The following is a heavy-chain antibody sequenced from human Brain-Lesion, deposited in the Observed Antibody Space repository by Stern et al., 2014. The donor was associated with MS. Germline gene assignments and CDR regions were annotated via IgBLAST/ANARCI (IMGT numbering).Heavy chain of an antibody. CDR1: GYRFTSNW. V-gene: IGHV5-51*01. CDR2: IWPGDSDT. J-gene: IGHJ4*02. CDR3: ARRGDSSSSGFDY. Sequence: QLVQSGAEVKKPGESLKISCKGSGYRFTSNWIGWVRQMPGNGLEWMGIIWPGDSDTRYSPSFQGQVTISADKSISTASLQWSSLQASDTAMYCCARRGDSSSSGFDYWGQGTLVIVSS. D-gene: IGHD6-6*01.